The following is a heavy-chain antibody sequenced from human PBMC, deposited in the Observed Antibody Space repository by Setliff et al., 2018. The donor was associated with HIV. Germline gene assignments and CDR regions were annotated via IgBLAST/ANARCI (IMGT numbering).Heavy chain of an antibody. CDR1: GGSISSYY. Sequence: SETLSLTCIVSGGSISSYYWSWIRQPPGKGLEWIGYIYYSGSTNYNPSLKNRVTISIDTSKKQFSLNLSSVTAADTAVYYCARDAGGSVGNYYFDYWGQGTLGTVSS. J-gene: IGHJ4*02. V-gene: IGHV4-59*01. CDR2: IYYSGST. CDR3: ARDAGGSVGNYYFDY. D-gene: IGHD2-15*01.